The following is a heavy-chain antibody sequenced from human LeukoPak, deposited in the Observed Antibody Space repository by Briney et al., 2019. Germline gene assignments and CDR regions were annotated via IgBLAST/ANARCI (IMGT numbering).Heavy chain of an antibody. CDR3: ARGRYTDSWYDYFDY. CDR2: ISSSGSPI. CDR1: GFTFSTYS. J-gene: IGHJ4*02. Sequence: PGTSLRLSCAGSGFTFSTYSMNWVRQAPGKGLEWVSYISSSGSPIYYADSVKGRFTLSRDNAKNSLHLQMNSLRDEDTAVYYCARGRYTDSWYDYFDYWGQGTLLTVSS. V-gene: IGHV3-48*02. D-gene: IGHD6-13*01.